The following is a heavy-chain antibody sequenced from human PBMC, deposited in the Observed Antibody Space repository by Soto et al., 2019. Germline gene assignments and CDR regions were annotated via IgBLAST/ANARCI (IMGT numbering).Heavy chain of an antibody. CDR3: ARGRGYSSGWYRDLFDY. CDR1: GYTFTSYA. V-gene: IGHV1-46*03. D-gene: IGHD6-19*01. CDR2: INPSGGST. J-gene: IGHJ4*02. Sequence: GASVKVSCKASGYTFTSYAMHWVRQAPGQGLEWMGIINPSGGSTSYAQKFQGRVTMTRDTSTSTVYMELSSLRSEDTAVYYCARGRGYSSGWYRDLFDYWGQGTLVTVSS.